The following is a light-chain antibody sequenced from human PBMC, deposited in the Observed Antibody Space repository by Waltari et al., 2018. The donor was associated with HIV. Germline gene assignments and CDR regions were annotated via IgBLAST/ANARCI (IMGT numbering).Light chain of an antibody. CDR1: SSDIGGYNY. V-gene: IGLV2-8*01. Sequence: QSALTQPPSASGSPGQSVAISCTGTSSDIGGYNYVSWYQQHPGKAPNLMIFEVTKRPAGVPARFSGSKSGNTASLTVSGLQAEDEADYYCASYGGTNDLVFGGGTKLTVL. CDR2: EVT. CDR3: ASYGGTNDLV. J-gene: IGLJ3*02.